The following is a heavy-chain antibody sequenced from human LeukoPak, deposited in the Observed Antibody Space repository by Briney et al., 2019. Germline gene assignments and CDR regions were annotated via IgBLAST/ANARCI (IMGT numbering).Heavy chain of an antibody. J-gene: IGHJ5*02. V-gene: IGHV4-38-2*02. CDR1: GYSISSGYQ. CDR2: IYHSGSA. Sequence: SETLSLTCAVSGYSISSGYQWAWIRQSPGKGLEWIGSIYHSGSAHYNPSLESRVTISVETSKNQFSLKMYSVTAADTAVYYCARDPRWLTPDCTSTSCYENYFDPWGQGTLVTVSS. CDR3: ARDPRWLTPDCTSTSCYENYFDP. D-gene: IGHD2-2*01.